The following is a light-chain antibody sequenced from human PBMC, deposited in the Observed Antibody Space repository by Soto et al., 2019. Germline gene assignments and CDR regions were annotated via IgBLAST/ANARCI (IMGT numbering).Light chain of an antibody. Sequence: QSALTQPPSVSAAPGQGVTMSCSGTSSNIGRNFVAWYQQLPGTAPKLLIYDDTKRPYGIPGRFSASKSGTSATLAITGLQTGDEADYYCGTWDSSLSVLVFGGGTKLTVL. CDR3: GTWDSSLSVLV. CDR1: SSNIGRNF. V-gene: IGLV1-51*01. J-gene: IGLJ3*02. CDR2: DDT.